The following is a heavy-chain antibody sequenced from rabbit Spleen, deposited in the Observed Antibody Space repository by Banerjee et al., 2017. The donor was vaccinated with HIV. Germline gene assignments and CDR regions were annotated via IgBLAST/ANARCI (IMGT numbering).Heavy chain of an antibody. J-gene: IGHJ4*01. CDR2: IYAGSSGST. Sequence: QEQLVESGGGLVQPEGSLTLTCTASGFSFSSSYYMCWVRQAPGKGLEWIACIYAGSSGSTYYASWVNGRFTISKTSSTTVDLKMTSLTVADTATYFCGRNGDNSATYWGLWGPGTLVTVS. D-gene: IGHD4-1*01. V-gene: IGHV1S45*01. CDR3: GRNGDNSATYWGL. CDR1: GFSFSSSYY.